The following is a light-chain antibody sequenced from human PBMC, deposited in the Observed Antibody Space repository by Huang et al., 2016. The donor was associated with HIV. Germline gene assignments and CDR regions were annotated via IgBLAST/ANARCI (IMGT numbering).Light chain of an antibody. CDR2: ASS. V-gene: IGKV1-39*01. CDR1: QSIASY. J-gene: IGKJ1*01. CDR3: QQTYGIPPWT. Sequence: DIQMTQSPSTLSASVGDRVTITCRASQSIASYLNWYQQKPGKAPRVLIYASSNLQSGVSSRFSGSGSGTDCTLTISNLQPEDSAIYYCQQTYGIPPWTFGQGTKVEI.